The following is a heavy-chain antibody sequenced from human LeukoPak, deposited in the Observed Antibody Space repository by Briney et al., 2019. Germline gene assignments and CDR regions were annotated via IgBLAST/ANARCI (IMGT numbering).Heavy chain of an antibody. D-gene: IGHD3-16*02. CDR1: GYTFTSNY. J-gene: IGHJ4*02. CDR2: IAPSSGTT. V-gene: IGHV1-46*01. Sequence: GASVKVSCKASGYTFTSNYMHWVRQAPGQGLEWMGVIAPSSGTTSYAQKFQGRVTMTRDTSTSTLYMELSSLTSEDTAVYYCARGKREKSYYDYVWGSYRYTGSDYWGQGTLVTVSS. CDR3: ARGKREKSYYDYVWGSYRYTGSDY.